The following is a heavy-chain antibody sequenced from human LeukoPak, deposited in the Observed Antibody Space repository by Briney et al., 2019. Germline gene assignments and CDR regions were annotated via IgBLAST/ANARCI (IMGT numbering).Heavy chain of an antibody. CDR3: AREGGPYRPLDY. CDR2: VNLQGST. CDR1: GDSITKTNY. V-gene: IGHV4-4*02. J-gene: IGHJ4*02. Sequence: SGTLSLTCGVSGDSITKTNYWTWVRQPPGKGLEWLGEVNLQGSTNYNPSLMGRVAISVDTSENHISLQLTSVTAADTAVYYCAREGGPYRPLDYSGQGTLVTVSS.